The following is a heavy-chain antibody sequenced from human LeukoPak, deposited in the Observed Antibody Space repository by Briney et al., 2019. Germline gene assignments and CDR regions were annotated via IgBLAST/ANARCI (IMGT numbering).Heavy chain of an antibody. Sequence: GGSLRLSCAASGFTFSCSDMHWVRPAPGKGLEWVSLIWYDGSNRFYANSVKGRFTISRDSSKNTLYLRMNSLRAEDTAVYYCARDSAIAAAGGYFDYWGQGTLVTVSS. CDR3: ARDSAIAAAGGYFDY. J-gene: IGHJ4*02. CDR1: GFTFSCSD. CDR2: IWYDGSNR. D-gene: IGHD6-13*01. V-gene: IGHV3-30*02.